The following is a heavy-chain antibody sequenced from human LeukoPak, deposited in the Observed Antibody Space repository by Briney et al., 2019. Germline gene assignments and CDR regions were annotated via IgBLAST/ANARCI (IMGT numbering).Heavy chain of an antibody. CDR2: ISYDGTNK. CDR1: GFTFSSYA. CDR3: ARGSGYSYGYFDY. Sequence: QPGRSLRLSCAAFGFTFSSYAMHWVRQAPVKGLEWVAVISYDGTNKYYADSVKGRFTISRDNSKNTLDLQMNGLGVEDTAVYYCARGSGYSYGYFDYWGQGTLVTVSS. D-gene: IGHD5-18*01. V-gene: IGHV3-30-3*01. J-gene: IGHJ4*02.